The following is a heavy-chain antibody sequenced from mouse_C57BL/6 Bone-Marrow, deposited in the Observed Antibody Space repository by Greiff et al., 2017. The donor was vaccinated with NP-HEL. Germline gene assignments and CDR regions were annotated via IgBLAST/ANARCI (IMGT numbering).Heavy chain of an antibody. CDR1: GYSFTGYY. J-gene: IGHJ2*01. CDR3: ARVGYPTFDY. Sequence: EVQLQQSGPELVKPGASVKISCKASGYSFTGYYMNWVKQSPEKSLEWIGEINPSTGGTTYNQKFKAKATLTVDKSSSTAYMQLKSLTSEDAAVYYCARVGYPTFDYWGQGTTLTVSS. D-gene: IGHD2-10*01. CDR2: INPSTGGT. V-gene: IGHV1-42*01.